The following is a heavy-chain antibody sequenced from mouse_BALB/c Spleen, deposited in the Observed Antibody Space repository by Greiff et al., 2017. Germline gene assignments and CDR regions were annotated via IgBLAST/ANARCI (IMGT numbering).Heavy chain of an antibody. CDR3: ARGYDEAWFAY. V-gene: IGHV1S56*01. J-gene: IGHJ3*01. Sequence: VQLQQSGPELVKPGASVRISCKASGYTFTSYYIHWVKQRPGQGLEWIGWIYPGNVNTKYNEKFMGKATLTADKSSSTAYMQLSSLTSEDSAVYFCARGYDEAWFAYWGQGTLVTVSA. CDR1: GYTFTSYY. CDR2: IYPGNVNT. D-gene: IGHD2-14*01.